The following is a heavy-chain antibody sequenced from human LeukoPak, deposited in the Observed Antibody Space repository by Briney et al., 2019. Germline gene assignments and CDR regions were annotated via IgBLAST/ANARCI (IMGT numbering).Heavy chain of an antibody. J-gene: IGHJ3*02. D-gene: IGHD2-2*01. Sequence: GGSLRLSCAASGFTVSSNYMSWVRQAPGKGLEWVSSISSSSSYIYYADSVKGRFTISRDNAKNSLYLQMNSLRAEDTAVYYCARLLVEPNLGIDAFDIWGQGTMVTVSS. CDR2: ISSSSSYI. CDR1: GFTVSSNY. V-gene: IGHV3-21*01. CDR3: ARLLVEPNLGIDAFDI.